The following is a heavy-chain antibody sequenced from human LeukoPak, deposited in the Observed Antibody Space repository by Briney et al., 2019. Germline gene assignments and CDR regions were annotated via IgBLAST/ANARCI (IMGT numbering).Heavy chain of an antibody. V-gene: IGHV3-23*01. CDR3: ARFPRLQYYFDY. Sequence: GGSLRLSCAASGFTFSSYAMSWVRQAPGKGLEWVSAISGSGGSTYYADSVKGRFTISRDNSKNTLYLQMNSLRAEDTAVCYCARFPRLQYYFDYWGQGTLVTVSS. CDR1: GFTFSSYA. CDR2: ISGSGGST. J-gene: IGHJ4*02. D-gene: IGHD3-10*01.